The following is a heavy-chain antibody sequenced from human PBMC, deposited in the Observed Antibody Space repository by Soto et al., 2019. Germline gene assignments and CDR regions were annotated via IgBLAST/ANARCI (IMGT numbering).Heavy chain of an antibody. V-gene: IGHV1-8*01. J-gene: IGHJ4*02. CDR3: AKVSRKGSAIDFDY. D-gene: IGHD3-10*01. CDR2: VNPNNGDT. Sequence: QVQLVQSGAELKKPGASVKVSCKASGYTFSNYDMNWVRQATGQGPEWIGWVNPNNGDTGYAQKCQGRVTLTTHISTTTAYMELTSLRSEDTAIYYCAKVSRKGSAIDFDYWGQGTLITVSS. CDR1: GYTFSNYD.